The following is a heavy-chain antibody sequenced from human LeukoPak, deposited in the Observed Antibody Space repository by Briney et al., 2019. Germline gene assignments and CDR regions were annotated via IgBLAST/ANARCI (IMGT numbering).Heavy chain of an antibody. CDR2: INTGGSST. D-gene: IGHD3-22*01. J-gene: IGHJ5*02. CDR3: ARAKFKYYYDSSGYNWFDP. Sequence: GGSLRLSCAASGFTFSSYWMHWVRQAPGKGLVWVSRINTGGSSTGYADSVKGRFTISRDNAKNTLYLQMNSLRAEDTAVYYCARAKFKYYYDSSGYNWFDPWGQGTLVTVSS. CDR1: GFTFSSYW. V-gene: IGHV3-74*01.